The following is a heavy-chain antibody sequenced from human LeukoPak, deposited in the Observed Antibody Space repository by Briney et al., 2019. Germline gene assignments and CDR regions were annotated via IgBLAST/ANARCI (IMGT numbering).Heavy chain of an antibody. V-gene: IGHV3-30*12. Sequence: GGSLRLSCAASVFTFHNFGMVWVRQPPGKGLQLVAATDPDGNDKYYADSARRRFVISRDNSKNTLYLQIYSLTDVDTAVYYCARDSDTSGNHWFFDVWGRGTLVIASS. CDR1: VFTFHNFG. D-gene: IGHD6-19*01. CDR3: ARDSDTSGNHWFFDV. CDR2: TDPDGNDK. J-gene: IGHJ2*01.